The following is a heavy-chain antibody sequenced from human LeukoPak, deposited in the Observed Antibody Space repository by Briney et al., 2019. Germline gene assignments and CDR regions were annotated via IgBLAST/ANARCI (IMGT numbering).Heavy chain of an antibody. J-gene: IGHJ4*02. D-gene: IGHD3-16*01. CDR1: GFTVSSNF. CDR2: IYSGGST. V-gene: IGHV3-53*01. Sequence: GGSLRLSCAASGFTVSSNFMSWVRQAPGKGLEWVSIIYSGGSTSYADSVKGRFTISRDNSKNTLYLQMNSLRAEDTAVYYCASPSGSRGEFLDYWGQGTLVTVSS. CDR3: ASPSGSRGEFLDY.